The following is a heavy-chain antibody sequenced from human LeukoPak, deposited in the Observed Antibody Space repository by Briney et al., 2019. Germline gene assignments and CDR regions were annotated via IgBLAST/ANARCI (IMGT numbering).Heavy chain of an antibody. V-gene: IGHV3-23*01. J-gene: IGHJ4*02. CDR1: GFTFSSYA. CDR2: ISGSGGST. CDR3: AKDDVTMVRGVSVPDY. D-gene: IGHD3-10*01. Sequence: GGSLRLSCAASGFTFSSYAMSWVRQAPGKGLEWVSAISGSGGSTHYADSVKGRFTISRDNSKNTLYLQMNSLGAEDTAVYYCAKDDVTMVRGVSVPDYWGQGTLVTVSS.